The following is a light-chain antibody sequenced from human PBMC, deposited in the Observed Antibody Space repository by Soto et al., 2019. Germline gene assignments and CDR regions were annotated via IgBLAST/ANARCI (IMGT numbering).Light chain of an antibody. CDR3: CSHTSSTTWV. CDR1: SSDVGGYNY. V-gene: IGLV2-14*01. J-gene: IGLJ3*02. Sequence: QSALTQPASVSGSPGQSITISCTGTSSDVGGYNYVSWYQQHPGKAPKLLIFEVTNRPSGVSNRFSGSKSGNTASLTISGLQAEDEADYYCCSHTSSTTWVFGGGTKVTVL. CDR2: EVT.